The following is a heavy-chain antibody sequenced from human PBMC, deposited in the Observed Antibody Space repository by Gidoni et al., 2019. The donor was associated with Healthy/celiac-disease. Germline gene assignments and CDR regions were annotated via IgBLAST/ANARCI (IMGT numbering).Heavy chain of an antibody. D-gene: IGHD2-15*01. CDR3: AADCSGGSCYSGTPFDP. V-gene: IGHV3-23*01. Sequence: EVQLLESGGGLVQPGGSLRLSCTASGFTFRSYAMSWVRQAPGKGLEWVSGIRGSGGSTYYADSVKGRFTISRDNSKNTLYLQMNSLRAEDTAVYYCAADCSGGSCYSGTPFDPWGQGTLVTVSS. J-gene: IGHJ5*02. CDR1: GFTFRSYA. CDR2: IRGSGGST.